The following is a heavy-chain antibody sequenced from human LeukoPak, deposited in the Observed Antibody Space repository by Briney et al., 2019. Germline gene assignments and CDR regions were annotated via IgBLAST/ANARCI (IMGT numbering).Heavy chain of an antibody. CDR3: ARALSSTRTLDV. V-gene: IGHV4-34*01. CDR1: GGSFSGYY. D-gene: IGHD2-2*01. Sequence: SETLSLTCAVYGGSFSGYYWSWIRQPPGKGLEWIGEINHSGSTNYNPSLKSRVTISVDTSKNQFSLKLSSVTAADTAVYYCARALSSTRTLDVWGEGTTVTVSS. CDR2: INHSGST. J-gene: IGHJ6*04.